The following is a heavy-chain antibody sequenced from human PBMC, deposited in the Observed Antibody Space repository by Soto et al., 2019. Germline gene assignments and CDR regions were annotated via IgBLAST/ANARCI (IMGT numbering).Heavy chain of an antibody. Sequence: ASVKVSCKASGYTFTSYGISWVRQAPGQGLEWMGWISAYNGNTNYAQKLQGRVTMTTDTSTSTAYMELRSLRSDDTAVYYCAKSPAVNDYFDYWGQGTLVTVSS. J-gene: IGHJ4*02. V-gene: IGHV1-18*04. CDR2: ISAYNGNT. CDR1: GYTFTSYG. CDR3: AKSPAVNDYFDY.